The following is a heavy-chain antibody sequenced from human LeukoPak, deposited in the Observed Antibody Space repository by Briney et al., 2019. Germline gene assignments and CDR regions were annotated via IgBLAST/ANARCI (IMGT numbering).Heavy chain of an antibody. Sequence: SETLSLTCTVSGGSISSYYWSWIRQPPGKGLEWIGYIYYSGSTNYNPSLKSRVTISVDTSKNQFSLKLSSVTAADTAVYYCGTNVLGAGGYSSSTFDYWGQGTVVTVSS. CDR1: GGSISSYY. V-gene: IGHV4-59*01. CDR2: IYYSGST. CDR3: GTNVLGAGGYSSSTFDY. D-gene: IGHD6-13*01. J-gene: IGHJ4*02.